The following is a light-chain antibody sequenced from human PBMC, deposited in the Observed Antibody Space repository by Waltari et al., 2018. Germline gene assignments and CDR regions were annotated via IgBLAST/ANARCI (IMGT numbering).Light chain of an antibody. CDR1: GIGSKS. CDR2: NDN. CDR3: QVWDSSSEHYV. Sequence: SYVLTQSPSMSVAPGKTARITCGGDGIGSKSVHWYQQKTGQAPVLVVHNDNDRPSGIPEQFSGSNSGNTATLTISRVEAGDEADYYCQVWDSSSEHYVFGTGTRVTVL. V-gene: IGLV3-21*03. J-gene: IGLJ1*01.